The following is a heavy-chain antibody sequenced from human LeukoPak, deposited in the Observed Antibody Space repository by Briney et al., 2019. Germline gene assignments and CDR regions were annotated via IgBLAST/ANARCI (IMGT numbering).Heavy chain of an antibody. D-gene: IGHD6-6*01. CDR3: AGGPILTIAARPALDY. CDR1: GGSFSGYC. CDR2: INHSGST. V-gene: IGHV4-34*01. J-gene: IGHJ4*02. Sequence: PSETLSLTCAVYGGSFSGYCWSWIRQPPGKGLEWIGEINHSGSTNYNPSLKSRVTISVDTSKNQFSLKLSSVTAADTAVYYCAGGPILTIAARPALDYWGQGTLVTVSS.